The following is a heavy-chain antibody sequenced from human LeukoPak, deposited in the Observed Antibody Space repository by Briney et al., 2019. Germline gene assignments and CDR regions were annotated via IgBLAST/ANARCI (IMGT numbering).Heavy chain of an antibody. V-gene: IGHV1-2*04. CDR2: INPDSGGT. D-gene: IGHD6-19*01. CDR1: GYTFTGYY. Sequence: GASVKVSCKASGYTFTGYYMHWVRQAPGQGPEWMGWINPDSGGTKYVQKFQGWVTMTRDTSISTAYMELSRLRSDDTAVYYCAREEYSSGWYAYNWFDPWGQGTLVTVSS. J-gene: IGHJ5*02. CDR3: AREEYSSGWYAYNWFDP.